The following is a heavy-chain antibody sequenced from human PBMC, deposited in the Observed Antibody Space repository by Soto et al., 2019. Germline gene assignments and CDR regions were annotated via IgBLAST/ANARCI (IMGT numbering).Heavy chain of an antibody. D-gene: IGHD5-18*01. CDR2: IIPILGIA. J-gene: IGHJ5*02. V-gene: IGHV1-69*08. Sequence: QVQLVQSGAEVKKPGSSVKVSCKASGGTFSSYTISWVRQAPGQGLEWMGRIIPILGIANYAQKFQGRVTITADRSTSTAYMELSSLRSEDTAVYYCARDRVTHNWFAPWGQGTLVTVSS. CDR1: GGTFSSYT. CDR3: ARDRVTHNWFAP.